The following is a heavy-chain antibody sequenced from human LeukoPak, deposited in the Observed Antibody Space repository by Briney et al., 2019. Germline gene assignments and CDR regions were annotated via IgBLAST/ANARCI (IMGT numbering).Heavy chain of an antibody. D-gene: IGHD1/OR15-1a*01. Sequence: SQTLSVTCAICGDSVSSSSDAWNWIRQSPSRGLEWLGRTYYRSNDYAVSVKTRMTINVDTSRNQVSLQLSSVTPEDTAVYYCARGRNNAFDIWGQGTMVTVSS. V-gene: IGHV6-1*01. CDR1: GDSVSSSSDA. CDR3: ARGRNNAFDI. J-gene: IGHJ3*02. CDR2: TYYRSN.